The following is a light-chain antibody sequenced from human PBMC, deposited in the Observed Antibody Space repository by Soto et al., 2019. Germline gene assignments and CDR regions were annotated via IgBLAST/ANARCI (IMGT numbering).Light chain of an antibody. CDR2: EVS. J-gene: IGLJ2*01. V-gene: IGLV2-8*01. CDR1: SSDVGGYNY. CDR3: SSYAGSNNLV. Sequence: QSALTQPPSAYGSPGQSVTISCTGTSSDVGGYNYDSWYQQHPGKAPKVMIYEVSKRPSGVPDRFSGSKSGNTASLTVSGLQAEDEADYYCSSYAGSNNLVFGGGTKLPVL.